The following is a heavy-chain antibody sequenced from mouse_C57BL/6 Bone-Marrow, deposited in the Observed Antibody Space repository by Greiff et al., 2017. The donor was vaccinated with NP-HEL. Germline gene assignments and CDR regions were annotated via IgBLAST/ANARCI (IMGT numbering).Heavy chain of an antibody. Sequence: QVQLQQSGAELVRPGASVKLSCKASGYTFTDYYINWVKQRPGQGLEWIARIYPGSGNTYYNEKFKGKATLTAEKSSSTAYMQLSSLTSEDSAVYFCASNSYWYFDVWGTGTTVTVSS. V-gene: IGHV1-76*01. CDR2: IYPGSGNT. CDR3: ASNSYWYFDV. D-gene: IGHD1-3*01. J-gene: IGHJ1*03. CDR1: GYTFTDYY.